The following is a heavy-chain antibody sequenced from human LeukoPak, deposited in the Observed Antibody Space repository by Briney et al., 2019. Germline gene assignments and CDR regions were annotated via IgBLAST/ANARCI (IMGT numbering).Heavy chain of an antibody. CDR3: ARGLVPYYGMDV. Sequence: PGGSLRLSCAASGFTFSDHYMDWVRQAPGKGLEWVGRIRNKANSYTTQYAASVQGRFTISRDDSKNSLYLQMNSLKAEDTAVYYCARGLVPYYGMDVWGQGTTVTVSS. V-gene: IGHV3-72*01. CDR1: GFTFSDHY. CDR2: IRNKANSYTT. J-gene: IGHJ6*02. D-gene: IGHD6-13*01.